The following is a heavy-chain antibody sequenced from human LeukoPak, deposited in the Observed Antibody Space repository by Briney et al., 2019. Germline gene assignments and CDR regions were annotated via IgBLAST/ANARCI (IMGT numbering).Heavy chain of an antibody. CDR1: GYTFTSYY. V-gene: IGHV1-46*01. Sequence: ASVKVSCKASGYTFTSYYMHWVRQAPGQGLEWMGIINPSGGSTSYAQKFQGRVTMTRDTSTSTVYVELSSLRSEDTAVYYCARDLKAFDSSGYPSFDYWGQGTLVTVSS. CDR2: INPSGGST. CDR3: ARDLKAFDSSGYPSFDY. J-gene: IGHJ4*02. D-gene: IGHD3-22*01.